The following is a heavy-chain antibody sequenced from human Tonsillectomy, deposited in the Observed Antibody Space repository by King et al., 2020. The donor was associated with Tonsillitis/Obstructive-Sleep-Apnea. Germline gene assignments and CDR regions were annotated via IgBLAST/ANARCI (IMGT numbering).Heavy chain of an antibody. CDR1: GFTFSSYA. D-gene: IGHD2-2*01. V-gene: IGHV3-23*04. CDR2: ISVSGGRT. Sequence: VQLVESGGGLVQPGGSLRLSCAASGFTFSSYAMIWFRQAPGKGLEWVSAISVSGGRTYYADSVKVRFALSRDNSKYQLYLQMNSLRAEDTAVYYCAKDQSGYCSSTSCPSNWFDPWGQGTLVTVSS. J-gene: IGHJ5*02. CDR3: AKDQSGYCSSTSCPSNWFDP.